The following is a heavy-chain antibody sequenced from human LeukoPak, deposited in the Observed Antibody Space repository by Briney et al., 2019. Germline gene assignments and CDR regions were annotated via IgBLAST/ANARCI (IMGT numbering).Heavy chain of an antibody. V-gene: IGHV3-23*01. CDR2: ISGSGGST. CDR3: AKAPGRVFGAYYFDY. D-gene: IGHD3-3*01. J-gene: IGHJ4*02. CDR1: GFTFSSYA. Sequence: GGSLRLSCAASGFTFSSYAMSWVRQAPGKGLEWVSAISGSGGSTYYADSVKGRFTISRDNSKNTLYLQMNSLRAEDTAVYYCAKAPGRVFGAYYFDYWGQGTLVTVSS.